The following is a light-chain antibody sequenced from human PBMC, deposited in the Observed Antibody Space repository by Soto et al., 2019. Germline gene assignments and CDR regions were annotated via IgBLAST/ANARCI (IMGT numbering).Light chain of an antibody. CDR2: AAS. V-gene: IGKV1-39*01. J-gene: IGKJ4*01. CDR3: QPSYSTNLT. Sequence: DIQMTQSPSSLSASVGDRVTITCRASQSISSYLNWYQQKPGKAPKLLIYAASSLQSGVPSRFGGSGSGTDFTLTISSLQPEDFATYYCQPSYSTNLTFGGGTKVEIK. CDR1: QSISSY.